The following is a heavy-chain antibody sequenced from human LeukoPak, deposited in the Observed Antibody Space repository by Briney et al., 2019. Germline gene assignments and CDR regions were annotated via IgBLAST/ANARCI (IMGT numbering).Heavy chain of an antibody. CDR1: GFTFSDYY. CDR3: AGEYYYGSGSYYRFDY. CDR2: ISSSGSTI. J-gene: IGHJ4*02. D-gene: IGHD3-10*01. Sequence: GGSLRLSCAASGFTFSDYYMSWIRQAPGKGLEWVSYISSSGSTIYYADSVKGRFTISRDNAKNSLYLQMNSLRAEDTAVYYCAGEYYYGSGSYYRFDYWGQGTLVTVSS. V-gene: IGHV3-11*04.